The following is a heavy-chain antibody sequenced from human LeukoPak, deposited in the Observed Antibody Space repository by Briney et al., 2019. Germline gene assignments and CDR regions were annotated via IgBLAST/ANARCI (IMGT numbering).Heavy chain of an antibody. CDR1: GYTLTELS. D-gene: IGHD3-16*01. CDR2: FDPEDGET. J-gene: IGHJ4*02. CDR3: AKDSPPFGLGSSFDY. Sequence: ASVKVSCKVSGYTLTELSMHWVRQAPGKGLEWMGGFDPEDGETIYAQKFQGRVTMTEDTSTDTAYMELSSLRAEDTAVYYCAKDSPPFGLGSSFDYWGQGTLVTVSS. V-gene: IGHV1-24*01.